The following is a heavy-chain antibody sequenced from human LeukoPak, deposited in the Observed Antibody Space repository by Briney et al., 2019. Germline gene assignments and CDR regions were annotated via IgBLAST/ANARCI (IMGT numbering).Heavy chain of an antibody. CDR2: ISGSGGST. CDR1: GFTFSSYA. Sequence: GGSLRLSCAASGFTFSSYAMSWVRQAPGKGLEWVSTISGSGGSTYSADSVKGRFTISRDNSKNTLYLEMNGLRAEDTAVYFCAKANYDSSGYYFDYWGQGNLVTVSS. D-gene: IGHD3-22*01. V-gene: IGHV3-23*01. CDR3: AKANYDSSGYYFDY. J-gene: IGHJ4*02.